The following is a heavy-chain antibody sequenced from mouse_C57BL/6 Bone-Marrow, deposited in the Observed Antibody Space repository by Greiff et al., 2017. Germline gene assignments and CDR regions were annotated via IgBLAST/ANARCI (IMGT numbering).Heavy chain of an antibody. CDR2: INPNHGGT. Sequence: EVQLLQSGPGLVKPGASVKISCKATGYTFTDYYMNWVKQSHGKSLEWIGDINPNHGGTSYNQKLKGKATLTVDKSSSTTYMELRSLTSEDSAVYYCARDYGNLYYAMDYWGQGTSVTVSS. CDR1: GYTFTDYY. D-gene: IGHD2-1*01. CDR3: ARDYGNLYYAMDY. V-gene: IGHV1-26*01. J-gene: IGHJ4*01.